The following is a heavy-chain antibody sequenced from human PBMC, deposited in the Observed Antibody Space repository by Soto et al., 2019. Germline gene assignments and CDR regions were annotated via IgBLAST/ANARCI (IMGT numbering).Heavy chain of an antibody. CDR3: ATASSPLPKYYYYGMDV. J-gene: IGHJ6*02. CDR1: GYSFTNYW. Sequence: PGESLKISCKGSGYSFTNYWISWVRQMPGKGLEWMGRIDPSDSYTNYSPSFQGHVTISADKSISTAYLQWSSLKASDTAMYYCATASSPLPKYYYYGMDVWGQGTTVTVSS. CDR2: IDPSDSYT. V-gene: IGHV5-10-1*01.